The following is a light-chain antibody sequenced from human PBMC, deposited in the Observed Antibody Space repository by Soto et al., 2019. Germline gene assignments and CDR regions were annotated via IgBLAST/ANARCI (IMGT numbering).Light chain of an antibody. Sequence: DIQMTQSPYTLSASVGDTVTITWRVSQCISGWLARYQHKTGKATKHLIYKASSLQSGVPSRFSGSGSGTEFTLSISSLQPEDFATYYCQQGYSTPPITFGQGTRLEIK. CDR3: QQGYSTPPIT. CDR2: KAS. V-gene: IGKV1-5*03. J-gene: IGKJ5*01. CDR1: QCISGW.